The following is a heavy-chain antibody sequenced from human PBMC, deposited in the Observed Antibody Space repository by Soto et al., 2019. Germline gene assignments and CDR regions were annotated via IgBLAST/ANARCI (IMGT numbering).Heavy chain of an antibody. D-gene: IGHD5-18*01. CDR2: ISGSGGST. Sequence: PGGSLRLSCAASGFTFTNYAMSWVRQAPGKGLEWVSAISGSGGSTYYADSVKGRFTISRDNSKNTLYLQMNSLRAEDTAVYFCAKDLEGRLWLQYYFDYWGQGTLVTVSS. V-gene: IGHV3-23*01. J-gene: IGHJ4*02. CDR3: AKDLEGRLWLQYYFDY. CDR1: GFTFTNYA.